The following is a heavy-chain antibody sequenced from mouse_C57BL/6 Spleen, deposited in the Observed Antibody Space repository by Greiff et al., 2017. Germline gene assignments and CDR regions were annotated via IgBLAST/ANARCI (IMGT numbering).Heavy chain of an antibody. CDR3: ARDYYGSSYLWFAY. CDR1: GYSFTGYY. J-gene: IGHJ3*01. Sequence: VQLQQSGPELVKPGASVKISCKASGYSFTGYYMNWVKQSPEKSLEWIGEINPSTGGTTYNQKFKAKATLTVDKSSSTAYMQLKSLTSEDSAVYYCARDYYGSSYLWFAYWGQGTLVTVSA. V-gene: IGHV1-42*01. CDR2: INPSTGGT. D-gene: IGHD1-1*01.